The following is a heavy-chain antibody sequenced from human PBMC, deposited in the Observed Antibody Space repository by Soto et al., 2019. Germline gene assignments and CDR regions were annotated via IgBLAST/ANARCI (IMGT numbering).Heavy chain of an antibody. D-gene: IGHD6-19*01. CDR1: GFTFSSYA. J-gene: IGHJ6*02. CDR3: AKDYPPHTYSSGWSPYYYYGMDV. V-gene: IGHV3-23*01. CDR2: ISGSGGST. Sequence: EVQLLESGGGLVQPGGSLRLSCAASGFTFSSYAMSWVRQAPGKGLEWVSAISGSGGSTYYADSVKGRFTISRDNSKNTLYLQMNSLIAEDTAVYYCAKDYPPHTYSSGWSPYYYYGMDVWGQGTTVTVSS.